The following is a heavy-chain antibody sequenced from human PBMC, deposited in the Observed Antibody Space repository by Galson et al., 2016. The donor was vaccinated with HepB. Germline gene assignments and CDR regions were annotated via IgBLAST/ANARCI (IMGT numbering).Heavy chain of an antibody. CDR2: INPSAGTT. D-gene: IGHD3-3*01. Sequence: SVKVSCKASGYTFTTYYIHWVRQAPGQGLEWMGIINPSAGTTSYAQKFQGRVTMTRDTSTSTVHMELSSLRSEDTAMYYCARESHTREGVFDYWGQGTLVTVSS. CDR3: ARESHTREGVFDY. CDR1: GYTFTTYY. V-gene: IGHV1-46*01. J-gene: IGHJ4*02.